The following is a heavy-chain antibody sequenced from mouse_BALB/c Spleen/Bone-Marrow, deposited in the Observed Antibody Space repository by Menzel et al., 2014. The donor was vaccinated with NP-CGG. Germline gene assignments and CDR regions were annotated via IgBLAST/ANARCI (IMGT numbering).Heavy chain of an antibody. CDR3: AKFAY. CDR2: IDPGNGNT. J-gene: IGHJ3*01. CDR1: GFNFIDTY. Sequence: VQLQQSGAELAKPGASVKLSCTASGFNFIDTYMHWVKQRPEQGLEWIGRIDPGNGNTEYDQKFKGKATLTADTSSNAAYLQLSSLTSEDTAVYYCAKFAYWGQGTLVTVSA. V-gene: IGHV14-3*02.